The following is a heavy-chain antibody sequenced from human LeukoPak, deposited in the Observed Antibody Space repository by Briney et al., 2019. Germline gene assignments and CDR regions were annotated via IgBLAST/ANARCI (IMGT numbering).Heavy chain of an antibody. J-gene: IGHJ3*02. CDR2: IYYSGST. CDR1: GGSISSSSYY. D-gene: IGHD2-2*01. Sequence: SETLSLTCTVSGGSISSSSYYWGWIRQPPGKGLEWIGSIYYSGSTYYNPSLKSRVTISVDTSKNQFSLKLSSVTAADTAVYYCASGGVGVPAAKAFDIWGQGTMLTVSS. CDR3: ASGGVGVPAAKAFDI. V-gene: IGHV4-39*07.